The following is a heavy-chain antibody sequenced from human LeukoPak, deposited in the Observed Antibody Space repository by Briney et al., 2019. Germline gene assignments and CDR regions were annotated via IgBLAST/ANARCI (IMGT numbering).Heavy chain of an antibody. D-gene: IGHD2-15*01. Sequence: SQTLSLTCTVSGGSISSGSYYWSWIRQPPGKGLEWIGYIYYGGSTNYNPSLNSRVTISVDTSKNQFSLKLSSVTAADTAVYYCARQYCSGGSCYSDYFDCWGQGTLVTVSS. V-gene: IGHV4-61*01. CDR1: GGSISSGSYY. CDR3: ARQYCSGGSCYSDYFDC. CDR2: IYYGGST. J-gene: IGHJ4*02.